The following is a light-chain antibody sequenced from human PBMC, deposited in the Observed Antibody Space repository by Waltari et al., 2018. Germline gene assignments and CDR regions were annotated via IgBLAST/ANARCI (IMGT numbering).Light chain of an antibody. CDR2: WAS. J-gene: IGKJ2*01. Sequence: IMMTQSPDSLAVSLGERATINCKSSQSVLYSSSNKNFLNWYQQKPGQPPKLLIYWASTRESGVPDRFSGSGSGTDFTLTITSLQAEDVAVYYCQQYYSTPHTFGQGTKLEIK. CDR3: QQYYSTPHT. V-gene: IGKV4-1*01. CDR1: QSVLYSSSNKNF.